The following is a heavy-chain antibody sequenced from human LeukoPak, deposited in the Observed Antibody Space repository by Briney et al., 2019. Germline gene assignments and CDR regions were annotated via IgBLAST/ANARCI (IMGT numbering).Heavy chain of an antibody. J-gene: IGHJ4*02. Sequence: PSEALSLTCGVSGGSISRSHWWSWVRQSPGKGLEWIGEILGSGITNSNPSLKSRITISMDGSKNQFSLNLNSVTAADMAVYYCARNGDYAIDYWGQGTLVTVSS. D-gene: IGHD4-17*01. CDR1: GGSISRSHW. V-gene: IGHV4-4*02. CDR3: ARNGDYAIDY. CDR2: ILGSGIT.